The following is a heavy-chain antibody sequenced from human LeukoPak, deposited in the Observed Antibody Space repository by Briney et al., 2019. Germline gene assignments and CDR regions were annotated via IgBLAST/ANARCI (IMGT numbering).Heavy chain of an antibody. D-gene: IGHD3-9*01. V-gene: IGHV1-69*13. CDR1: GGTFTTYA. CDR2: IIPISGTT. Sequence: SVKVSCKTSGGTFTTYAISWVRQAPGQGLEWMGGIIPISGTTNYAQKSQGRVTITADESTDTAYMELSSLRSEDTAVYYCATKIDILTASGLGPHIPHYLDYWGQGTLVTVSS. CDR3: ATKIDILTASGLGPHIPHYLDY. J-gene: IGHJ4*02.